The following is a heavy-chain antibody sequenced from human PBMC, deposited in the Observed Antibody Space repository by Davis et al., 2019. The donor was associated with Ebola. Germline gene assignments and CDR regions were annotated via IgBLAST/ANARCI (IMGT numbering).Heavy chain of an antibody. CDR2: IRSKAYGGTT. V-gene: IGHV3-49*04. Sequence: GESLKISCTASGFTFGDYAMSWVRQAPGKGLEWVGFIRSKAYGGTTEYAASVKGRFTISRDDSGNIAYLQMNGLKIEDTAVYYCARESGGGIDYWGQGTLVTVSS. CDR3: ARESGGGIDY. D-gene: IGHD1-26*01. CDR1: GFTFGDYA. J-gene: IGHJ4*02.